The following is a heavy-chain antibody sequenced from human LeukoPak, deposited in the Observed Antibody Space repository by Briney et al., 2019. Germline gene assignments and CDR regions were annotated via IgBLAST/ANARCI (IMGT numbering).Heavy chain of an antibody. J-gene: IGHJ4*02. CDR3: ARVNWNPDY. CDR2: IHHSGST. V-gene: IGHV4-38-2*01. D-gene: IGHD1-1*01. CDR1: GYSISRGYH. Sequence: SETLSLTCAVSGYSISRGYHWGWIRQPPGKGLEWIGSIHHSGSTYYNSSLKSRVTISVDTSRNQFSLKVSSVTAADTAVYYCARVNWNPDYWGQGTLVTVSS.